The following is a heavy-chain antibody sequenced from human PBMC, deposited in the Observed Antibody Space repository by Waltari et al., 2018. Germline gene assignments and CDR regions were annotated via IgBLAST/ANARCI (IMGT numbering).Heavy chain of an antibody. CDR3: ARVQRDCSSTSCLDY. V-gene: IGHV4-59*01. D-gene: IGHD2-2*01. CDR2: IYYSGST. J-gene: IGHJ4*02. Sequence: QVQLQESGPGLVKPSETLSLTCTVSGGSISRYYWSWIRHPPGKGLEWIGYIYYSGSTNYNPSLKSRVTISVDTSKNQFSLKLSSVTAADTAVYYCARVQRDCSSTSCLDYWGQGTLVTVSS. CDR1: GGSISRYY.